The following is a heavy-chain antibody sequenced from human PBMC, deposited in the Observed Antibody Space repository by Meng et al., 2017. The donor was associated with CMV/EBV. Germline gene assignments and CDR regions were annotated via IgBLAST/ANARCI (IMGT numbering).Heavy chain of an antibody. D-gene: IGHD2-2*01. CDR1: GFTFSDYE. Sequence: GESLKISCAASGFTFSDYEMNWVRQAPGKGLEWISYISSSGSTIYYADSVKGRFTISRDNAKNSLYLQMNSLGGEDTAVYHCARVRGCSSTRCYVVLDYWGQGTLVTVSS. CDR3: ARVRGCSSTRCYVVLDY. V-gene: IGHV3-48*03. CDR2: ISSSGSTI. J-gene: IGHJ4*02.